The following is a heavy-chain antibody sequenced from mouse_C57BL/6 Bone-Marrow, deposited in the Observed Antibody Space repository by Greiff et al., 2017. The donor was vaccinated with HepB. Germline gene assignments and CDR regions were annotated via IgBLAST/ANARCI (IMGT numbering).Heavy chain of an antibody. Sequence: VQLQQPGAELVRPGSSVKLSCKASGYTFTSYWMDWVKQRPGQGLEWIGNIYPSDSETHYNQKFKDKATLTVDKSSSTAYMQLSSLTSEDSAVYCCARSCPSYDDNDVGYWGQGTTLTVSS. CDR3: ARSCPSYDDNDVGY. J-gene: IGHJ2*01. CDR2: IYPSDSET. CDR1: GYTFTSYW. D-gene: IGHD2-4*01. V-gene: IGHV1-61*01.